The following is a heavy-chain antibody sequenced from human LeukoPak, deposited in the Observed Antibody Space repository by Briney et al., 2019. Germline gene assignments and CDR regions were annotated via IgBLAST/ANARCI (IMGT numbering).Heavy chain of an antibody. CDR1: GYTFTSYG. CDR2: ISAYNGNT. J-gene: IGHJ4*02. CDR3: ARVRNYDSSGYYPLDY. D-gene: IGHD3-22*01. V-gene: IGHV1-18*01. Sequence: ASVKVSCKASGYTFTSYGISWVRQAPGQELEWMRWISAYNGNTNYAQKLQGRVTMTTDTSTSTAYMELRSLRSDDTAVYYCARVRNYDSSGYYPLDYWGQGTLVTVSS.